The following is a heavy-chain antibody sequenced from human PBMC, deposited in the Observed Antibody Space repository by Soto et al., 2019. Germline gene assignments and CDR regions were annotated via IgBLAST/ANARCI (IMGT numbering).Heavy chain of an antibody. CDR1: GFTFSSYE. V-gene: IGHV3-48*03. J-gene: IGHJ6*02. D-gene: IGHD3-3*01. Sequence: QTVGSLRLSCSASGFTFSSYEMNWVRQAPGKGLEWVSYISDSGRTIYYADSVKGRFTVSRDDAQNSVYLQMDSLRAEDTAVYYCARDLLHYDFWSGYSAYFYYGMDVWGPGTTVTVSS. CDR3: ARDLLHYDFWSGYSAYFYYGMDV. CDR2: ISDSGRTI.